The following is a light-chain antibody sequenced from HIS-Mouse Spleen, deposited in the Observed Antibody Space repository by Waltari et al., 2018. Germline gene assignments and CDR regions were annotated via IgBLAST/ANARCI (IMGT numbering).Light chain of an antibody. CDR3: AAWDDSLSGPV. CDR2: RIN. V-gene: IGLV1-47*01. J-gene: IGLJ2*01. CDR1: SSNIGSNY. Sequence: QSVLTQPPSASGTPGQRVTISCSGSSSNIGSNYVYWYQQLPGTAPKLLIYRINQRPSGGPDRFSGSKSGTSASLAIGGLRSEDEADYYCAAWDDSLSGPVFGGGTKLTVL.